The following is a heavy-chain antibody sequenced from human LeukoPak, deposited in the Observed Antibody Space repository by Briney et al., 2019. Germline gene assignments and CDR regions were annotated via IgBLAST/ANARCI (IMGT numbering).Heavy chain of an antibody. Sequence: PGGSLRLSCAASGFTFSSYSMNWVRQAPGKGLEWVSSISCRSSYIYYADSVKGRFTISRDNAKNSLYLQMNSLRAEDTAVYYCARGDSSGYYFYYYYGMDVWGQGTTVTVSS. J-gene: IGHJ6*02. CDR2: ISCRSSYI. V-gene: IGHV3-21*01. CDR3: ARGDSSGYYFYYYYGMDV. CDR1: GFTFSSYS. D-gene: IGHD3-22*01.